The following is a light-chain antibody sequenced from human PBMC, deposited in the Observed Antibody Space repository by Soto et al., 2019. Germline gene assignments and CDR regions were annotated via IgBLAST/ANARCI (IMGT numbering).Light chain of an antibody. J-gene: IGLJ1*01. CDR3: SSYISSSTYV. CDR2: DVS. CDR1: SSDVGAYNY. V-gene: IGLV2-14*03. Sequence: QSVLTQPASVSGSPGQSITISCTGTSSDVGAYNYVSWYQHRPGKAPKLMIYDVSNRPSGISNRFSGSKSGNTASLTISGLQAEDEADYYCSSYISSSTYVFGTGTKVTVL.